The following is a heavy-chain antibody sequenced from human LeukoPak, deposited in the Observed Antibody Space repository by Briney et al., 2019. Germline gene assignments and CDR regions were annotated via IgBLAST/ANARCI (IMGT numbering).Heavy chain of an antibody. J-gene: IGHJ6*03. CDR2: IRSDGTT. CDR1: GDSMGSYY. CDR3: ARSTGFYTTYYMDV. D-gene: IGHD3-22*01. V-gene: IGHV4-4*07. Sequence: KASETLSLTCTVSGDSMGSYYWNWLRQPAGKGLEWIGRIRSDGTTYNNPSLESAVTMSVDTSNNHFSLRLSSVTAADTAVYYCARSTGFYTTYYMDVWGKGTTVTVSS.